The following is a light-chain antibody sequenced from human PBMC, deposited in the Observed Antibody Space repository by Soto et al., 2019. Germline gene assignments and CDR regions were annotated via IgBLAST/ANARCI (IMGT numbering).Light chain of an antibody. J-gene: IGKJ4*01. CDR1: QSVNSY. V-gene: IGKV3-11*01. CDR2: DAS. CDR3: QQRSNWLT. Sequence: EIVLKQSPATLSLSRGERATLSCRASQSVNSYLAWYQHKPGQAPRLLIYDASNSATGIPARFSGSGSGTDFTLTISSLEPEDFAVYDCQQRSNWLTFGGGTKVEIK.